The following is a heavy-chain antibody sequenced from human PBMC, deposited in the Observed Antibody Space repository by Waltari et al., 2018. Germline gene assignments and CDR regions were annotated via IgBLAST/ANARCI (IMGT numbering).Heavy chain of an antibody. CDR1: GYSISSGYS. J-gene: IGHJ4*02. CDR3: ARDRGVVGAMVYFDY. V-gene: IGHV4-38-2*02. CDR2: IYHSGST. Sequence: QVQLQESGPGLVKPSETLSLTCAVSGYSISSGYSWGWIRQPPGKGLEWIGSIYHSGSTYYNPSLKSRVTISVDTSKNQFSLKLSSVTAADTAVYYCARDRGVVGAMVYFDYWGQGTLVTVSS. D-gene: IGHD1-26*01.